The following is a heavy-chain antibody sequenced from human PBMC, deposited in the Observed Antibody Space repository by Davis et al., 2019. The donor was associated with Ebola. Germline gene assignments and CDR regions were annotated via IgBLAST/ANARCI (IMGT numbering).Heavy chain of an antibody. CDR3: ARENGSYFAFDV. J-gene: IGHJ3*01. CDR1: GLSFTGSA. Sequence: GESLKISCAASGLSFTGSAFHWVRQAPGRGLEWVAVISYNGNTKYYAESVKVRFTISRDSSQNTVYLQMNSLRPDDTALYYCARENGSYFAFDVWGQGTMVTVSS. V-gene: IGHV3-30-3*01. D-gene: IGHD1-26*01. CDR2: ISYNGNTK.